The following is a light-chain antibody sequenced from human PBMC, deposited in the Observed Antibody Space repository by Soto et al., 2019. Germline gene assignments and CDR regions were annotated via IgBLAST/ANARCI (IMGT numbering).Light chain of an antibody. J-gene: IGLJ1*01. CDR1: SSDVGGYDF. CDR3: SSYTSDWGV. Sequence: QSALTQPASVSGSPGQSITISCTGTSSDVGGYDFVSWYQHHPGKAPKLIIYEVRTRPSGISDRFSGSKSGNTASLTISGLQADDEAAYYCSSYTSDWGVFGTGTKLTVL. CDR2: EVR. V-gene: IGLV2-14*01.